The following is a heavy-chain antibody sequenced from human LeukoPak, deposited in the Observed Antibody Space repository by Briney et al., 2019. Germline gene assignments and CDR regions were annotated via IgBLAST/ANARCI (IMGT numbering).Heavy chain of an antibody. CDR3: ATPFRDSDYYYYMDV. V-gene: IGHV1-2*02. J-gene: IGHJ6*03. D-gene: IGHD3-16*01. CDR2: INPNSGGT. Sequence: ASVKVSCKASGYTFTGYYMHWVRQAPGQGLEWMGWINPNSGGTNYAQKFQGRVTMTRDTSISTAYMELSRLRSDDTAVYYCATPFRDSDYYYYMDVWGKGTTVTVSS. CDR1: GYTFTGYY.